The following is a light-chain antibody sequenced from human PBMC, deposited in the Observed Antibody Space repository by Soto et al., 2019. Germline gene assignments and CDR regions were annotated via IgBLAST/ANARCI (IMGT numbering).Light chain of an antibody. J-gene: IGLJ2*01. V-gene: IGLV1-47*01. CDR3: AAWDDSLSGRV. CDR1: RSNIGSNY. Sequence: QSVLTQPPSASGTPGQRVTISCSGSRSNIGSNYVYWYHQLPGTAPKLLIYRNNQRPSGVPDRFSGSKSGTSASLAISGLRSEDEGDYYCAAWDDSLSGRVFGGGTKVTVL. CDR2: RNN.